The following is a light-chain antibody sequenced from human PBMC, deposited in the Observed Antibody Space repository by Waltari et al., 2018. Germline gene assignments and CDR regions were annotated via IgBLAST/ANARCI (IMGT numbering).Light chain of an antibody. Sequence: DIQMTQSPSTLSASVGDRITITCRASQSISNWLAWYQQKPGKAPKLLIYKASTLESRVPSRFSGSGSGTEFTLTISSLQPDDFATYYCQQYNSYSLLTFGGGTKVEIK. CDR3: QQYNSYSLLT. V-gene: IGKV1-5*03. CDR1: QSISNW. CDR2: KAS. J-gene: IGKJ4*01.